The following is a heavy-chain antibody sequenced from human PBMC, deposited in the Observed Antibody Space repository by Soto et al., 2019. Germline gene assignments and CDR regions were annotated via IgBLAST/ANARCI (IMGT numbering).Heavy chain of an antibody. CDR3: ARWLHY. CDR2: IYSGGST. CDR1: GFTFGNFV. J-gene: IGHJ4*02. D-gene: IGHD6-19*01. V-gene: IGHV3-23*03. Sequence: EVQLLESGGGLVQPGGSLRLSCAASGFTFGNFVMRWVRQAPGKGLEWVSVIYSGGSTYYADSVKGRFTISRDNSKNTLYLQMNSLRAEDTAVYYCARWLHYWGQGTLVTVSS.